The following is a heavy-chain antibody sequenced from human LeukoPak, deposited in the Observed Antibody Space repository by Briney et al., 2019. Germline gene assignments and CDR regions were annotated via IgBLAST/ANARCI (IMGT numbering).Heavy chain of an antibody. D-gene: IGHD3-9*01. CDR3: ARLDILTGNYYYFNF. V-gene: IGHV3-74*01. J-gene: IGHJ4*02. CDR2: ISGDGSTT. CDR1: GFTFSSYW. Sequence: PGGSLRLSCAASGFTFSSYWMNWVRQAPGMGLVWVSRISGDGSTTSYADSVKGRFTISRDNAKNTLYLQMNSLRAEDTAVYYCARLDILTGNYYYFNFWGQGTLVTVSS.